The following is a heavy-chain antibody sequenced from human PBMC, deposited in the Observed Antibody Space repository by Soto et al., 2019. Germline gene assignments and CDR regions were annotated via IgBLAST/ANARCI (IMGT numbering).Heavy chain of an antibody. V-gene: IGHV4-30-2*01. CDR3: ARPQYSYGESVSGN. Sequence: QLQLQESGSGLLKTSQTLSLTCAVSGGSISSGTYSWSWIRQPPGKGLEWIGYIFHTGSTQYNPSLKSRVTKLVDKSKNQFSLKLNSVTAADTAVYYCARPQYSYGESVSGNWGQGILVTVSS. CDR2: IFHTGST. D-gene: IGHD5-18*01. CDR1: GGSISSGTYS. J-gene: IGHJ4*02.